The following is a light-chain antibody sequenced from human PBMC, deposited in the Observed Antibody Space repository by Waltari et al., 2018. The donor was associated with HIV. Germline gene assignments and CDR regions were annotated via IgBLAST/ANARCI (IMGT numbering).Light chain of an antibody. CDR3: AAWDGSLRGGV. J-gene: IGLJ3*02. CDR2: TNN. Sequence: QSVLTQPPSASGTPGQRVTISCSGSSSNIGITDVSWYPPRPGTAPKLLIFTNNQRPSWVPDRFSASKSGTSASLAISALQSDDEADYYCAAWDGSLRGGVFGGGTKLTV. CDR1: SSNIGITD. V-gene: IGLV1-47*01.